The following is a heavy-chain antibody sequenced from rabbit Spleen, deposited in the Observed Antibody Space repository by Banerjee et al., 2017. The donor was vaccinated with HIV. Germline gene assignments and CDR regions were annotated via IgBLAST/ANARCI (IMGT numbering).Heavy chain of an antibody. V-gene: IGHV1S40*01. J-gene: IGHJ6*01. CDR2: IYTGSSGST. Sequence: QSLEESGGGLVQPEGSLTLTCTASGISFGISDYMCWVRQAPGKGLEWIACIYTGSSGSTYYASWATGRFTCSKTSSTTVTLQMTSLTAADTATYFCARDTSSSFSSYGMDLWGPGTLVTVS. CDR1: GISFGISDY. CDR3: ARDTSSSFSSYGMDL. D-gene: IGHD1-1*01.